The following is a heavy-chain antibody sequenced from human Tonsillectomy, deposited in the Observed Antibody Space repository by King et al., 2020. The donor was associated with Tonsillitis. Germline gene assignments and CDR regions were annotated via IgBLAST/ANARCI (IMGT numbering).Heavy chain of an antibody. Sequence: QVQLQESGPGLVKPSETLSLTCTVSGGSISSYYWSWIRQPPGKGLEWIGYIYYSGSTNYNPSLKSRVTISVDTSKNQFSLKLSSVTAADTAVYYCARNYYDSSDAFDIWGQGTMVTVSS. D-gene: IGHD3-22*01. V-gene: IGHV4-59*01. CDR3: ARNYYDSSDAFDI. J-gene: IGHJ3*02. CDR1: GGSISSYY. CDR2: IYYSGST.